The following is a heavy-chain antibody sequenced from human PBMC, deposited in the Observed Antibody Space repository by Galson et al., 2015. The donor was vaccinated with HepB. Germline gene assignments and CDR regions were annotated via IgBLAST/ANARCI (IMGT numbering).Heavy chain of an antibody. J-gene: IGHJ4*02. CDR1: GGTFSSYT. Sequence: SVKVSCKASGGTFSSYTISWVRQAPGQGLEWMGGIIPIFGTANYAQKFQGRVTITADESTSTAYMELSSLRSEDTAVYYCARAVTGYSLKFDYWGQGTLVTVSS. CDR2: IIPIFGTA. D-gene: IGHD6-13*01. V-gene: IGHV1-69*13. CDR3: ARAVTGYSLKFDY.